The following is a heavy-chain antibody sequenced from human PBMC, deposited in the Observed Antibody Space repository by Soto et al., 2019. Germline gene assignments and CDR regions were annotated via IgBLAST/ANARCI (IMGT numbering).Heavy chain of an antibody. CDR2: IYYSGST. J-gene: IGHJ4*02. Sequence: SETLSLTCTVSGGSISSSSYYWGWIRQPPGKGLEWIGSIYYSGSTYYNPSLKSRVTISVDTSKNQFSLKLSSVTAADTAVYYGARDLAVADAKDYWGQGTLVTVSS. CDR1: GGSISSSSYY. V-gene: IGHV4-39*01. D-gene: IGHD6-19*01. CDR3: ARDLAVADAKDY.